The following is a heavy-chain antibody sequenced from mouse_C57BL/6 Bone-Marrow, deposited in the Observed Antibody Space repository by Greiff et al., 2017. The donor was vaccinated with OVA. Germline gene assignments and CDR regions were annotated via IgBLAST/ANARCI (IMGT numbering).Heavy chain of an antibody. D-gene: IGHD1-1*01. Sequence: EVKLEESGEGLVKPGGSLKLSCAASGFTFSSYAMSWVRQTPEKRLEWVAYISSGGDYIYYADTVKGRFTISRDNARNTLYLQMSSLKSEDTAMYYCTRVYYGSSYGYFDVWGTGTTVTVSS. V-gene: IGHV5-9-1*02. J-gene: IGHJ1*03. CDR2: ISSGGDYI. CDR1: GFTFSSYA. CDR3: TRVYYGSSYGYFDV.